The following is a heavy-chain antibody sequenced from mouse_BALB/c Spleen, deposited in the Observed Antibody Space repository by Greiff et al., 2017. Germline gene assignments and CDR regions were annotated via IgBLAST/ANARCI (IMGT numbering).Heavy chain of an antibody. D-gene: IGHD1-1*01. Sequence: EVKLVESGGGLVQPGGSLKLSCAASGFTFSSYGMSWVRQTPDKRLELVATINSNGGSTYYPDSVKGRFTISRDNAKNTLYLQMSSLKSEDTAMYYCARDEPYYYGSSEGYFDYWGQGTTLTVSS. CDR3: ARDEPYYYGSSEGYFDY. J-gene: IGHJ2*01. CDR1: GFTFSSYG. CDR2: INSNGGST. V-gene: IGHV5-6-3*01.